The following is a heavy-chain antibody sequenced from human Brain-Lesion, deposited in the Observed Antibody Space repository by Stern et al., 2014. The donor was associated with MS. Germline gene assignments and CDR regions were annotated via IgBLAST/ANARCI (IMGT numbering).Heavy chain of an antibody. CDR2: IYTTGST. D-gene: IGHD5-18*01. Sequence: QLQLQESGPGLVKPSQTLSLTCTVSGGSVGSGSYDWSWIRQPAGKGLEWIGRIYTTGSTYYNPSLKSRVSISIDKSKNQFSLKLTSVTAADTAVYYCARDKEDTNMAFRYFDNWGQGTLVTVSS. J-gene: IGHJ4*02. CDR3: ARDKEDTNMAFRYFDN. V-gene: IGHV4-61*02. CDR1: GGSVGSGSYD.